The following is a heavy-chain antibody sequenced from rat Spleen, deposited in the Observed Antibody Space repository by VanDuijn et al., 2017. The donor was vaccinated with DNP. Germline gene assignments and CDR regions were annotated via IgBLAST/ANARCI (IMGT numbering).Heavy chain of an antibody. CDR1: GFSLTNFD. Sequence: QVQLKESGPGLVQASQTLSLICTVSGFSLTNFDTHWVRQPPGKGLEWMGRIQNGGTTDYNSALKSRLTISRATSKRQVFLKMNSVQTEDTAMYFCVRSGYYDGSYYPYYAMDAWGQGTSVTVSS. V-gene: IGHV2-27*01. D-gene: IGHD1-12*02. J-gene: IGHJ4*01. CDR2: IQNGGTT. CDR3: VRSGYYDGSYYPYYAMDA.